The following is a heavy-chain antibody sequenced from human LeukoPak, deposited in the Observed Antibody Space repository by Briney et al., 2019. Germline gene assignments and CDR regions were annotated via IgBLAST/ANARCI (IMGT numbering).Heavy chain of an antibody. V-gene: IGHV4-4*02. D-gene: IGHD2-15*01. CDR3: ARDRSRYGYSPAFDY. CDR1: GGSIFSSNW. J-gene: IGHJ4*02. Sequence: SGTLSLTCAVSGGSIFSSNWWSWVRQPPGKGLEWIGQIFHSGSTSYSPSLKSRVTISVDKSKNQFSLKLTSVTAADTAVYYCARDRSRYGYSPAFDYWGQGTLVTVSS. CDR2: IFHSGST.